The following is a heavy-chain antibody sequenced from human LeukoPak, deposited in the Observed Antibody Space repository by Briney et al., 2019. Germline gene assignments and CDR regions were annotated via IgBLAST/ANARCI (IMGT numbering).Heavy chain of an antibody. CDR3: AKPISGSYYND. CDR2: ISGSGGST. CDR1: GFTFSSYA. Sequence: GGSLRLSCAASGFTFSSYAMSWDRQAPGKGLEWVSAISGSGGSTYYADSVKGRFTISRDNSKNTLYLQMNSLRAEDTAVYYCAKPISGSYYNDWGQGTLVTVSS. V-gene: IGHV3-23*01. D-gene: IGHD3-10*01. J-gene: IGHJ4*02.